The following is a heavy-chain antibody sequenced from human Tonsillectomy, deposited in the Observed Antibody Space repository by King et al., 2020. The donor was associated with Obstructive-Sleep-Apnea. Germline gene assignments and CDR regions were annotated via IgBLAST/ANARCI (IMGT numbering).Heavy chain of an antibody. J-gene: IGHJ4*02. CDR2: IKTETEGGTN. CDR3: STEGDVGPADLSY. CDR1: GFTFKNAH. Sequence: VQLVESGGGLVKPGGSLRISCAASGFTFKNAHLSWVRQAPGKGLEWVGRIKTETEGGTNDYAAPAKGRFTISRDDSTDTLYLHMNSLRTEDTAMYYCSTEGDVGPADLSYWGRGTLVTVSP. V-gene: IGHV3-15*01. D-gene: IGHD1-26*01.